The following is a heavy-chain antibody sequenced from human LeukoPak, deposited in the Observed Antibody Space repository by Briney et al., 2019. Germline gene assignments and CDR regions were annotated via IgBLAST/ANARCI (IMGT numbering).Heavy chain of an antibody. CDR2: INADGSSA. V-gene: IGHV3-74*01. D-gene: IGHD3-10*01. J-gene: IGHJ4*02. Sequence: GGSLRLSCAAPGFTLSNYWMHWVRQAPGKGLVWVSRINADGSSASYADSVKGRFTISRDDAKNTLYLQMNNMRAEDTAVYYCATPWTAAGSGPGWGQGTLVTVSS. CDR1: GFTLSNYW. CDR3: ATPWTAAGSGPG.